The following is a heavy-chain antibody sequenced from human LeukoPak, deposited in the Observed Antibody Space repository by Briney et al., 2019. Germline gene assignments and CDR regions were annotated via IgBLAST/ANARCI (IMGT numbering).Heavy chain of an antibody. CDR2: ISAYNGNT. V-gene: IGHV1-18*01. J-gene: IGHJ5*02. D-gene: IGHD3-16*02. Sequence: ASVKVSCKASGYTFTSYGISWVRQAPGQGLEWMGWISAYNGNTNYAQKLQGRVTMTTDTSTSTAYMELRSLRSDDTAVYYCARVIMVPYDYVWGSYPGWFDPWGQGTLVTVSS. CDR1: GYTFTSYG. CDR3: ARVIMVPYDYVWGSYPGWFDP.